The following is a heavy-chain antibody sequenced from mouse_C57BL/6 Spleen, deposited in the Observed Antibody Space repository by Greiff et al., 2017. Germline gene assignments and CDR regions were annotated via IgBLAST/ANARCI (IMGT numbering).Heavy chain of an antibody. D-gene: IGHD1-1*02. Sequence: EVHLVESGGGLVQPGESLKLSCESNEYEFPSHDMSWVRKTPEKRLELVAAINSDGGSTYYPDTMERRVIIARDNAKKTLYLQMRSLRSEDTALYDCARRGNYAMDYWGQGTSVTVSS. V-gene: IGHV5-2*01. CDR3: ARRGNYAMDY. J-gene: IGHJ4*01. CDR2: INSDGGST. CDR1: EYEFPSHD.